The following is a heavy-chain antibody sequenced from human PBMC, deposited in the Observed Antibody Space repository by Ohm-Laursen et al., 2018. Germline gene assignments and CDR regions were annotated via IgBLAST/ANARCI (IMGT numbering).Heavy chain of an antibody. CDR1: GGPISSSSYY. V-gene: IGHV4-39*01. D-gene: IGHD3-3*01. CDR2: IYYSGST. CDR3: ARSTVRFLEWSYWYFDL. Sequence: SETLSLTCTVSGGPISSSSYYWGWIRQPPGKGLEWIGSIYYSGSTCYNPSLKSRVTISVDTSKNQFSLKLSSVTAADTAVYYCARSTVRFLEWSYWYFDLWGRGTLVTVSS. J-gene: IGHJ2*01.